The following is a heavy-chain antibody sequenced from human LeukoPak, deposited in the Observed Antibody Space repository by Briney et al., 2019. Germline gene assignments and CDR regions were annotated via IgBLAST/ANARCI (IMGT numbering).Heavy chain of an antibody. J-gene: IGHJ6*03. D-gene: IGHD2-21*02. V-gene: IGHV4-34*01. CDR2: INHSGST. CDR1: GGSFSGYY. Sequence: SETLSLTCAVYGGSFSGYYWSWIRQPPGKGLEWIGEINHSGSTNYNPSLKSRVTISVDTSKNQFSLKLSSVTAADTAVYYCARDGGDYYYYYYMDVWGKGTTVTVSS. CDR3: ARDGGDYYYYYYMDV.